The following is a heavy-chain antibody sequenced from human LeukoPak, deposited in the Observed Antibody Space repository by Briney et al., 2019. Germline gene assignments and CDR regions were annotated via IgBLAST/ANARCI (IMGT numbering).Heavy chain of an antibody. CDR2: IYYSGST. V-gene: IGHV4-59*01. Sequence: SETLSLTCTVSGGSISSYYWSWIRQPPGKGLEWIGYIYYSGSTNYNPSLKSRVIISLDASKNQFSLMLRSVTAADTAVYFCARSAVDTADFDYWGQGTLVTVSS. CDR1: GGSISSYY. CDR3: ARSAVDTADFDY. D-gene: IGHD3-22*01. J-gene: IGHJ4*02.